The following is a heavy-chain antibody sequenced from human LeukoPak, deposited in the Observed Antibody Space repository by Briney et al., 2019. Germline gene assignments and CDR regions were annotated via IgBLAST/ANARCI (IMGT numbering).Heavy chain of an antibody. CDR2: ISGSGGST. D-gene: IGHD4-17*01. CDR1: GFTFSSYD. V-gene: IGHV3-23*01. CDR3: ATPSPYDYGDPRISFDY. J-gene: IGHJ4*02. Sequence: GGSLRLSCAAYGFTFSSYDMSWDRQAPGKGLEWVSAISGSGGSTYYAASVKGRFTISRDNSKNTLYLQMNSLRAEDTAVYYCATPSPYDYGDPRISFDYWGQGTLITVSS.